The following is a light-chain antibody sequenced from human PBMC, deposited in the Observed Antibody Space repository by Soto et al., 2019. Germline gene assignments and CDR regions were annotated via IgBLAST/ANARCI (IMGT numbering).Light chain of an antibody. Sequence: VLTQPRSVSGSPGQSVTISCTGTSSDVGGYNYVSWYQQHPGKAPKLMIYDVSKRPSGVPDRFSGSKSGNTASLTISGLQAEDEADYYCCSYAGSYTWVFGTGTKVTVL. CDR1: SSDVGGYNY. CDR3: CSYAGSYTWV. J-gene: IGLJ1*01. CDR2: DVS. V-gene: IGLV2-11*01.